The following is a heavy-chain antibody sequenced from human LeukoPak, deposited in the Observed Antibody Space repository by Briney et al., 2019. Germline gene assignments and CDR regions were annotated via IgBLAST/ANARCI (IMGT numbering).Heavy chain of an antibody. J-gene: IGHJ4*02. CDR3: ARIKVITMVHGLIITSAFFDY. V-gene: IGHV3-53*01. D-gene: IGHD3-10*01. Sequence: GGSLRLSCAVSGFTVSSNYMGWVRQAPGKGLGWVSLIYSGGNTYYADSVKGRFTISRDTSKNTLFLQMNSLRAEDTALYVCARIKVITMVHGLIITSAFFDYWGQGTLVTVSS. CDR1: GFTVSSNY. CDR2: IYSGGNT.